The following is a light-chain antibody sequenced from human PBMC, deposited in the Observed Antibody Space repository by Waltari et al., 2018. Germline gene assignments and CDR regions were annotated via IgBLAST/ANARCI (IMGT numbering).Light chain of an antibody. Sequence: QSVLTQPPSLSGAPGQRVTFSCTGSSSNIGAGYYVHWYQQLPGTAPKLLIYDNDNGPSWVPDRFSGSKSGTSASLAITGLQAEDEADYYCQSYDTTLRGSIFGGGTKLTVL. CDR3: QSYDTTLRGSI. J-gene: IGLJ2*01. CDR2: DND. CDR1: SSNIGAGYY. V-gene: IGLV1-40*01.